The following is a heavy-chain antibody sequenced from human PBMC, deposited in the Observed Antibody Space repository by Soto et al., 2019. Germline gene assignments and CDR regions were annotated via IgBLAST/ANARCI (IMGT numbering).Heavy chain of an antibody. CDR2: FDPEDGET. D-gene: IGHD2-2*03. CDR1: GYTLTELS. J-gene: IGHJ4*02. CDR3: ATDLGYCSSTSCYDY. Sequence: ASVKVSCKVSGYTLTELSMHWVRQAPGKGLEWMGGFDPEDGETIYAQEFQGRVTMTEDTSTDTAYMELSSLRSEDTAVYYCATDLGYCSSTSCYDYWGQGTLVTVSS. V-gene: IGHV1-24*01.